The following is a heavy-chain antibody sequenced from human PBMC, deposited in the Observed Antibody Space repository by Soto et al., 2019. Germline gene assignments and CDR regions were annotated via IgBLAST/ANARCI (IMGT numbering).Heavy chain of an antibody. CDR3: ATGRSGLRLGESLDAFDI. CDR1: GGSISSGGYY. Sequence: SETLSLTCTVSGGSISSGGYYWSWIRQHPGKGLEWIGYIYYSGSTYYNPSLKSRVTISVVTSKNQFSLKLSSVTAADTAVYYCATGRSGLRLGESLDAFDIWGQGTMVTVSS. D-gene: IGHD3-16*01. V-gene: IGHV4-31*03. CDR2: IYYSGST. J-gene: IGHJ3*02.